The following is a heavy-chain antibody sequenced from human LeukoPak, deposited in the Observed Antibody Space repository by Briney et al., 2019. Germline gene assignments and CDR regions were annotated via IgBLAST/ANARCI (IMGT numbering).Heavy chain of an antibody. D-gene: IGHD3-3*01. Sequence: SETLSLTXAVYGGSFSGYYWSWIRQPPGKGPEWIGEINHSGSTNYNPSLKSRVTISVDTSKNQFSLKLSSVTAADTAVYYCARVRFLEWLFLNYFDYWGQGTLVTVSS. CDR2: INHSGST. V-gene: IGHV4-34*01. J-gene: IGHJ4*02. CDR3: ARVRFLEWLFLNYFDY. CDR1: GGSFSGYY.